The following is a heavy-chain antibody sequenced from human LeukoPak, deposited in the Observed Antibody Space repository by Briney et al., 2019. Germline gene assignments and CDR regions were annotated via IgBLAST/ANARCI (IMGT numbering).Heavy chain of an antibody. Sequence: SQTLSLTCAVSGGPISSGGYSWRWIRQPPGKGLEWIGYIYYSGSTYYNPSLKSRVTISVDTSKNQFSLKLSSVTAADTAVYYCARVVEYSRFDYWGQGTLVTVSS. J-gene: IGHJ4*02. CDR1: GGPISSGGYS. CDR2: IYYSGST. V-gene: IGHV4-30-4*08. CDR3: ARVVEYSRFDY. D-gene: IGHD6-6*01.